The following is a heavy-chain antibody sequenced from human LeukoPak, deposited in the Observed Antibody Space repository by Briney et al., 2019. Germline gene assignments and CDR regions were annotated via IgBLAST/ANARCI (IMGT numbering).Heavy chain of an antibody. Sequence: SETLSLTCTVSGGSISSSSYYWGWIRQPPGKGLEWIGSIYYSGSTYYNPSLKSRVTISVDTSKNQFSLKLSSVTAADTAVYYCASAHYDILTGYGIGAFDIWGQGTMVTVSS. D-gene: IGHD3-9*01. CDR3: ASAHYDILTGYGIGAFDI. J-gene: IGHJ3*02. V-gene: IGHV4-39*07. CDR2: IYYSGST. CDR1: GGSISSSSYY.